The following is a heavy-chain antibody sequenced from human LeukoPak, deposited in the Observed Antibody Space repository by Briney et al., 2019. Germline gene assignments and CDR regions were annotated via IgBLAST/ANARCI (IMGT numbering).Heavy chain of an antibody. CDR3: ARRGRNSGWGALLWFDP. CDR1: GFSLSTTGVG. J-gene: IGHJ5*02. CDR2: MYWNDDK. Sequence: NGSGPTLVKPTQTLTLTCTFSGFSLSTTGVGVGWIRQPPGKALEWVALMYWNDDKHYSPSLENRLTITKDTSINQVVLTTTNVDPGDTATYFCARRGRNSGWGALLWFDPWGQGILVTVSS. V-gene: IGHV2-5*01. D-gene: IGHD6-19*01.